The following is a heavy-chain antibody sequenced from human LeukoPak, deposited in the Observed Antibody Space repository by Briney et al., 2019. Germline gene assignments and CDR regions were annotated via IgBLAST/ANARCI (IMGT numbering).Heavy chain of an antibody. D-gene: IGHD3-22*01. CDR2: INHSGST. CDR3: ARDSVMHYYDSSGYYPDAFDI. Sequence: SETLSLTCAVYGGSFSGYYWSWIRQPPGKGLEWIGEINHSGSTNYNPSLKSRVTVSVDTSKNQFSLKLSSVTAADTAVYYCARDSVMHYYDSSGYYPDAFDIWGQGTMVTVSS. J-gene: IGHJ3*02. CDR1: GGSFSGYY. V-gene: IGHV4-34*01.